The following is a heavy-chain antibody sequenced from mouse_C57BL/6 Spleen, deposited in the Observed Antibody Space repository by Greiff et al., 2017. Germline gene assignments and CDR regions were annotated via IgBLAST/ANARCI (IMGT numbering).Heavy chain of an antibody. J-gene: IGHJ3*01. Sequence: VKLQESGAELVRPGTSVKVSCTASGYAFTNYLLEWVQQRPGQGLEWIGVINPGSGGTNYTEKFKGKATLTADKSSSTAYMQLSSLTSEDSAVYFCARWNGYDGFAYWGQGTLVTVSA. CDR1: GYAFTNYL. D-gene: IGHD2-2*01. V-gene: IGHV1-54*01. CDR3: ARWNGYDGFAY. CDR2: INPGSGGT.